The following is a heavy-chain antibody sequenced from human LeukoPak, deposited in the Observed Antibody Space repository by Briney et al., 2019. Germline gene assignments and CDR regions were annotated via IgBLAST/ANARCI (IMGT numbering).Heavy chain of an antibody. CDR2: ISWNSGTI. D-gene: IGHD5-18*01. V-gene: IGHV3-9*01. CDR3: AKDRGAIGYSFDY. J-gene: IGHJ4*02. Sequence: GGSLRLSCAASGFTFDDYAMHWVRQAPGKGLEWVSGISWNSGTIGYADSVKGRFTISRDNAKNSPYLQMNSLRAEDTAMYYCAKDRGAIGYSFDYWGQGTPVTVSS. CDR1: GFTFDDYA.